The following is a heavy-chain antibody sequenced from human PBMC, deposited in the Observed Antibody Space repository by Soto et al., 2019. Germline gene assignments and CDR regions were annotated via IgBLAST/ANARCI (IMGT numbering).Heavy chain of an antibody. J-gene: IGHJ4*02. V-gene: IGHV3-30*18. CDR2: ISYDGSNK. Sequence: GGSLRLSCAASGFTFSSYGMHWVRQAPGKGLEWVAVISYDGSNKYYADSVKGRFTTSRNNSKNTLYWQMNSLRAEDTAVYYCAKGGYYDSSGSTTDYWGQGTLVTVSS. D-gene: IGHD3-22*01. CDR1: GFTFSSYG. CDR3: AKGGYYDSSGSTTDY.